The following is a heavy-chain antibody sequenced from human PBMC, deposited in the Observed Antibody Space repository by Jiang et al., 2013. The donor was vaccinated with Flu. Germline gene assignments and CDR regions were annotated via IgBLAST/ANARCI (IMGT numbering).Heavy chain of an antibody. J-gene: IGHJ6*02. D-gene: IGHD3-10*01. V-gene: IGHV3-30*03. CDR3: ARPDRGSPITMVRGLALDV. CDR2: ISSDGTNK. Sequence: VQLVESGGGVVQPGRSLRLSCAVSGFTFSRFGIHWVRQAPGKGLEWVAVISSDGTNKYYADSVKGRFTISRDNSQNTLYLQMNNLTPEDTAVYYCARPDRGSPITMVRGLALDVWGQGTTVVVSS. CDR1: GFTFSRFG.